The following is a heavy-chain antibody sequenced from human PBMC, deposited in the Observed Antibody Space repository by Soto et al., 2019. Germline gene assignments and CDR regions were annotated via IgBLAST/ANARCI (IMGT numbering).Heavy chain of an antibody. CDR3: AKAAGYSSSWGRRKYFDY. CDR1: GFTFSSYA. Sequence: VQLLESGGGLVQPGGSLRLSCAASGFTFSSYAMSWVRQAPGKGLEWVSAISGSGGSTYYADSVKGRFTISRDNSKNTLYLQMNSLRAEDTAVYYCAKAAGYSSSWGRRKYFDYWGQGTLVTVSS. D-gene: IGHD6-13*01. CDR2: ISGSGGST. V-gene: IGHV3-23*01. J-gene: IGHJ4*02.